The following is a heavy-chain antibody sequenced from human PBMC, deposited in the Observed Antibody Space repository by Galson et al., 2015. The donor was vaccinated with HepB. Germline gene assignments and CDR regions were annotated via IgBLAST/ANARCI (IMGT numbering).Heavy chain of an antibody. CDR2: ISGNGGNT. V-gene: IGHV3-23*01. J-gene: IGHJ4*02. D-gene: IGHD3-10*01. Sequence: SLRLSCAASGFTFSSYGMSWVRQAPGQGLEWVSTISGNGGNTYYAHSVKGRFTITRDNSKNTLYLQMNSLRDEDTAVYYCAKFYGADLLWFGELWDWGQGTLVTVSS. CDR1: GFTFSSYG. CDR3: AKFYGADLLWFGELWD.